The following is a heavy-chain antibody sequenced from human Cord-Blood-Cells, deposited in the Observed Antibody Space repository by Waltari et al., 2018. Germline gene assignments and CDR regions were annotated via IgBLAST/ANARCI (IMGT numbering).Heavy chain of an antibody. J-gene: IGHJ3*02. CDR3: ARGGGRYSSSWYRNAFDI. Sequence: QVQLQESGPGLVKPSETLSLTCTVSGGSISSHYWSWIRQPPGKGLEWIGYIDYSGSTNSNPSLKGRVTISVDTSKNQFSLKLSSVTAADTAVYYCARGGGRYSSSWYRNAFDIWGQGTMVTVSS. CDR2: IDYSGST. V-gene: IGHV4-59*11. CDR1: GGSISSHY. D-gene: IGHD6-13*01.